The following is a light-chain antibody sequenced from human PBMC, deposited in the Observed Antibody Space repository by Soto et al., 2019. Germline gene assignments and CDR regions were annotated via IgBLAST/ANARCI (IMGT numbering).Light chain of an antibody. V-gene: IGLV2-14*01. CDR2: EVR. Sequence: QSALTQPASVSGSPGQSITISCAGTMRDVGGYNLVSWYQQHPGRAPQLILYEVRNRPSGISFRFSGSKSGNTASLTISGLQAEDEADYYCSSFTSKSGLIFGGGTKVTVL. J-gene: IGLJ2*01. CDR1: MRDVGGYNL. CDR3: SSFTSKSGLI.